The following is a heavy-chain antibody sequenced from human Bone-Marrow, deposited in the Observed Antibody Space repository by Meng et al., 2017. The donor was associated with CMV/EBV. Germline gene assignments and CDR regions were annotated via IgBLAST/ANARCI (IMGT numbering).Heavy chain of an antibody. CDR1: GFSFSSYE. J-gene: IGHJ4*02. V-gene: IGHV3-48*03. CDR2: INRSGSTI. D-gene: IGHD2-2*01. CDR3: AKYCSSTSCHMEFAY. Sequence: GGSLRLSCAASGFSFSSYEMNWVRQAPGRGLEWVSYINRSGSTIYYADSVKGRFTISRDNAKNSLYLQMNSLRAEDTAVYYCAKYCSSTSCHMEFAYWGQGTLVTVYS.